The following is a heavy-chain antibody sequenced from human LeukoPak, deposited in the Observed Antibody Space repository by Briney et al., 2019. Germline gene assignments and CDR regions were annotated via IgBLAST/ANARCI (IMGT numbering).Heavy chain of an antibody. V-gene: IGHV3-9*02. CDR2: ISWNSGSI. J-gene: IGHJ4*02. D-gene: IGHD3-22*01. CDR1: GFTSDDYA. Sequence: GGSLRLSCAASGFTSDDYAMHWVRQAPGKGLEWVSGISWNSGSIGYADSVKGRFTISRDNAKNSLYLQMNSLRAEDTALYYCAKDLLGGYYSNFDYWGQGTLVTVSS. CDR3: AKDLLGGYYSNFDY.